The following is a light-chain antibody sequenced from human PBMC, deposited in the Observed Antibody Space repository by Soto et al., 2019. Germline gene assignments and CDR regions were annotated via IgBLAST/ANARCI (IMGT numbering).Light chain of an antibody. CDR1: SSDVGSYNL. Sequence: QSALTQPASVSGSPGQSITISCTGTSSDVGSYNLVSWYQQHPGKAPKLMIYEVSKRPSGVSNRFSGSKSGNTASLTISGLQAEDEADYYCCSYAACRVFGGGTKLTVL. CDR2: EVS. V-gene: IGLV2-23*02. CDR3: CSYAACRV. J-gene: IGLJ3*02.